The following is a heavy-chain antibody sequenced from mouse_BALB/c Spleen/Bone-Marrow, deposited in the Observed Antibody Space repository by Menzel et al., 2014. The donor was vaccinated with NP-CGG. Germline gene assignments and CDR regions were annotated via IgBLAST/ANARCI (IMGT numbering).Heavy chain of an antibody. CDR3: VRAPPITSVVTRGY. V-gene: IGHV1S29*02. J-gene: IGHJ2*01. CDR2: IYPHTSDT. D-gene: IGHD1-1*01. CDR1: GYPFTDYN. Sequence: VHVKQSGPELVKPGASVKISCKASGYPFTDYNMHWVKQSHGKSLEWIGYIYPHTSDTGYNQKFRNKATLTVDISSSTAYMVLRSLTSEDSAVYYCVRAPPITSVVTRGYWGQGTTLTVSS.